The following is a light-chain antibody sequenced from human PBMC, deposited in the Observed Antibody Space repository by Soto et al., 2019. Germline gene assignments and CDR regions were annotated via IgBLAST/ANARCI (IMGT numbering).Light chain of an antibody. Sequence: EIVLTQPPGTLSLSPGERATLSCRASQIVTSSYLAWYQQKPGQAPRLLIYGASSRATGIPDRFSGSGSGTDFTLTISRLEPEDFAVYYCQQYGRSPAFGGGTKVEIK. CDR3: QQYGRSPA. J-gene: IGKJ4*01. CDR2: GAS. CDR1: QIVTSSY. V-gene: IGKV3-20*01.